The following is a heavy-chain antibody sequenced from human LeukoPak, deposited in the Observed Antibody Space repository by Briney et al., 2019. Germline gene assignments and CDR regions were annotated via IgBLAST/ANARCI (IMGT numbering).Heavy chain of an antibody. CDR3: APDRGSQPFIDY. V-gene: IGHV4-30-4*07. CDR1: GGSISSGGYS. CDR2: IYYSVNT. Sequence: KSSETLSLTCAVSGGSISSGGYSWSWIRQPPGKGLEWIGYIYYSVNTYYSPSLKSRVTISVDTSKNQFSLKLSSVTAADTAVYYCAPDRGSQPFIDYWGQGTLVTVSS. D-gene: IGHD1-26*01. J-gene: IGHJ4*02.